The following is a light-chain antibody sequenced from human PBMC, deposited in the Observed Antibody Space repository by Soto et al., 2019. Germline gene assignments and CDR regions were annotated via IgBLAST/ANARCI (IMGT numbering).Light chain of an antibody. Sequence: QSVLTQPPSVSEAPGQRVTISCTGSSSNIGAGYEAHWYQQVPGTAPKLLIYENNNRPSGVPDRFSGSKSGTSASLAITGLQAEDEAEYSCQSYDSSLSGYVFGTGTKLTV. CDR1: SSNIGAGYE. CDR2: ENN. CDR3: QSYDSSLSGYV. J-gene: IGLJ1*01. V-gene: IGLV1-40*01.